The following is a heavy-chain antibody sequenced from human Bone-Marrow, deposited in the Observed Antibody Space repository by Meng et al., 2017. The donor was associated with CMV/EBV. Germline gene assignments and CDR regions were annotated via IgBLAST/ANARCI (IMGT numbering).Heavy chain of an antibody. Sequence: SEPLSLTCTVSGGSISSSSYYWGWIRQPPGKGLEWIGSIYYSGSTYYNPSLKSRVTISVDTSKNQFSLKLSSVTAADTAVYYCARLPVTTRYYYYGMDVWGQGTTVTVSS. CDR2: IYYSGST. CDR3: ARLPVTTRYYYYGMDV. V-gene: IGHV4-39*01. J-gene: IGHJ6*02. D-gene: IGHD4-11*01. CDR1: GGSISSSSYY.